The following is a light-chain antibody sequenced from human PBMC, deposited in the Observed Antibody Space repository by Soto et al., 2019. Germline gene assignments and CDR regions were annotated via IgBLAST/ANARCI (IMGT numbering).Light chain of an antibody. CDR1: QSLNND. CDR2: DAS. V-gene: IGKV1-5*01. J-gene: IGKJ1*01. Sequence: DIQMTQSPSTLSASVGDRVTITCRASQSLNNDLAWYQQKPGKAPNLLIYDASTLERGVPSRFSGTGSGTEFTLTISSLQPDDFATYYCQQYNSYSWTFGQGTKVDIK. CDR3: QQYNSYSWT.